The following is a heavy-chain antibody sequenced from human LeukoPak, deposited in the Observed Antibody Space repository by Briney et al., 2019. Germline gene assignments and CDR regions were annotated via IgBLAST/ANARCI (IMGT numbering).Heavy chain of an antibody. CDR2: ISYDGSNK. CDR3: AKEHRDGYSYGQGLDY. D-gene: IGHD5-18*01. CDR1: GFTFSSYG. Sequence: GGSLRLSCAASGFTFSSYGLHWVRQAPGQGLEWVAVISYDGSNKYYADSVKGRFTISRDSSKNTLYLQMNSLRAEDTAVYYCAKEHRDGYSYGQGLDYWGQGTLVTVSS. V-gene: IGHV3-30*18. J-gene: IGHJ4*02.